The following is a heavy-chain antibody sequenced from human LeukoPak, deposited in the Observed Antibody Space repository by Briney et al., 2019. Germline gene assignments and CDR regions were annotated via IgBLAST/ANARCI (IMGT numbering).Heavy chain of an antibody. J-gene: IGHJ4*02. CDR1: GGSISSGGYY. CDR3: AREHTPDYYFDY. CDR2: IYYSGST. V-gene: IGHV4-31*03. Sequence: SETLSLTCTVSGGSISSGGYYWSWIRQHPGKGLEWIGYIYYSGSTYYNPSLKSRVTISVDTSKNQFSLKLSSVTAADTAVYYCAREHTPDYYFDYWGQGTLVTVSS. D-gene: IGHD1-14*01.